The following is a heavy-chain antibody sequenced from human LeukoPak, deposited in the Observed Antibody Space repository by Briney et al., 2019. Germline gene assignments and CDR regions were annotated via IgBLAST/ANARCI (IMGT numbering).Heavy chain of an antibody. CDR3: AKATPRYYDFWSGYLSP. CDR1: GFTVSSNY. D-gene: IGHD3-3*01. V-gene: IGHV3-53*01. Sequence: GGSLRLSCAASGFTVSSNYMSWVRQAPGKGLEWVSVIYSGGSTYYADSVKGRFTISRDNSKNTLYLQMNSLRAEDTAVYYCAKATPRYYDFWSGYLSPWGQGTLVTVSS. J-gene: IGHJ5*02. CDR2: IYSGGST.